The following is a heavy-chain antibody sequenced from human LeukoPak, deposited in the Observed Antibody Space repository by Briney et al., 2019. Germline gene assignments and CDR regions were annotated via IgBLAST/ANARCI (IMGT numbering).Heavy chain of an antibody. D-gene: IGHD3-10*01. CDR1: GGSISSSTYL. V-gene: IGHV4-39*01. Sequence: PSETLSLTCTVSGGSISSSTYLWGWIRQPPGEGLEWIGSIFYSGSTYYSPSLKSRVTVSVDTSNNQFSLRLSSVTAADTAVYFRARQGVIISYFDYWGQGALVTVSS. J-gene: IGHJ4*02. CDR3: ARQGVIISYFDY. CDR2: IFYSGST.